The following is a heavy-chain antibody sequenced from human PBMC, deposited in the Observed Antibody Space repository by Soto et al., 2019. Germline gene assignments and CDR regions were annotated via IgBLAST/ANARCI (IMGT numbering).Heavy chain of an antibody. CDR1: GFTFSSYA. CDR2: ISYDGSNE. D-gene: IGHD6-6*01. Sequence: QVQLVESGGGVVQPGRSLRLSCAASGFTFSSYAMHWVRQAPGKGLEWVAVISYDGSNEYYADSVKGRFTISRDNSKNTLYQQMNSLRAEDTAVYYCARASSSSGYFDYWDQGTLVTVSS. V-gene: IGHV3-30-3*01. CDR3: ARASSSSGYFDY. J-gene: IGHJ4*02.